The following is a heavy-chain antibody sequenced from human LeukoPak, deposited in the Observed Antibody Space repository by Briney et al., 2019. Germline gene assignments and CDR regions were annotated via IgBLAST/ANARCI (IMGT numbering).Heavy chain of an antibody. CDR3: ARDHSDGGKELAY. D-gene: IGHD4-23*01. J-gene: IGHJ4*02. CDR2: ISAYNGNT. V-gene: IGHV1-18*01. CDR1: GYTFSSYG. Sequence: GASVKVSCKASGYTFSSYGMSWVRQAPGQSLEWMGWISAYNGNTNYAQKFQDRVTMTTDTSTSTAYMELRSLRSDDTAVYYCARDHSDGGKELAYWGQGTLVTVSS.